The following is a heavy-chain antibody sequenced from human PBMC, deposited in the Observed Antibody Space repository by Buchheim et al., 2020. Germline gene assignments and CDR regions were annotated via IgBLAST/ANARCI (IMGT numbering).Heavy chain of an antibody. Sequence: QVQLQESGPGLVKPSQTLSLTCTVSGDSISSGGFFWSWVRQHPGKGLEWIGYIYYSGSTYYNPSLKSRVTISVDTSKNQFSLKLSSVTAADTAVYYCAREGRRFEGSSTSCYGLCGGVLWGQGTL. CDR3: AREGRRFEGSSTSCYGLCGGVL. CDR1: GDSISSGGFF. V-gene: IGHV4-31*03. CDR2: IYYSGST. D-gene: IGHD2-2*01. J-gene: IGHJ4*02.